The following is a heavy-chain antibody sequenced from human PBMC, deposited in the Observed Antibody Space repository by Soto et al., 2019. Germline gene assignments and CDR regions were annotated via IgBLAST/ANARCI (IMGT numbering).Heavy chain of an antibody. CDR3: ARERATMTTGY. V-gene: IGHV4-30-4*08. Sequence: SETLSLSCTVSGGSISSGDDYWSWIRQPPGKGLEWIGYIHYSGSSYYNPSLTSRVTISVDTSKNQFYLKLSSVTAADTAVYYCARERATMTTGYWGQGTLVTVSS. D-gene: IGHD4-17*01. CDR2: IHYSGSS. J-gene: IGHJ4*02. CDR1: GGSISSGDDY.